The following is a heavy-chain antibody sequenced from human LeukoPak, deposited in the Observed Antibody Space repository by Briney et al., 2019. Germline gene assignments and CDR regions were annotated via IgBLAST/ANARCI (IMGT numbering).Heavy chain of an antibody. J-gene: IGHJ5*01. Sequence: PGGSLRLSCAASGFTFSSYWMHWVRQAPGKGLVCVSRINTDGNIISYADSVKGRFTISRDNAKNTLYLQMNSLRAGDTAVYYCVREGYYGSAALYSWGHGTLVTVSS. CDR1: GFTFSSYW. V-gene: IGHV3-74*01. CDR3: VREGYYGSAALYS. D-gene: IGHD3-10*01. CDR2: INTDGNII.